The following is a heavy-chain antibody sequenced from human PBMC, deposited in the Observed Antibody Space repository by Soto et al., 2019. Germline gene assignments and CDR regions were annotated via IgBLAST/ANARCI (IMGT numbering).Heavy chain of an antibody. CDR1: GGSISSDGYS. D-gene: IGHD6-13*01. J-gene: IGHJ6*02. V-gene: IGHV4-30-2*01. CDR3: ARHVSSSSWGVDV. Sequence: PSDTLSLTCAVSGGSISSDGYSWSWIRQPPGKGLEWIGYIYHGGDAYYNPSLKSRVTISVDRSKNQFSLKLTSVIAADTAVYYCARHVSSSSWGVDVWGQGTPVTVSS. CDR2: IYHGGDA.